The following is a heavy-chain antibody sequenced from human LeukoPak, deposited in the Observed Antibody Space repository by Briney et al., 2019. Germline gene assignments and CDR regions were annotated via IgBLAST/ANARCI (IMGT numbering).Heavy chain of an antibody. J-gene: IGHJ1*01. CDR1: GGSISSGDYY. CDR2: IYYSGST. D-gene: IGHD3-10*01. Sequence: SETLSLTCTVSGGSISSGDYYWSWIRQPPGKGLEWIGYIYYSGSTYYNPSLKSRVTISVDTSKNQFSLKLSSVTAADTAVYYCARESTLRITTVYEYFQHWGQGTLVTVSS. V-gene: IGHV4-30-4*08. CDR3: ARESTLRITTVYEYFQH.